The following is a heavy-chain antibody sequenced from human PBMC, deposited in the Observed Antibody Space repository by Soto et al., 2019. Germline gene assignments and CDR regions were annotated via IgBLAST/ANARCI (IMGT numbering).Heavy chain of an antibody. CDR1: GFTVSSNY. CDR3: ARALLPHDAFDI. CDR2: IYSGGST. V-gene: IGHV3-66*01. Sequence: EVQLVEAGGGLVQPGGSLRLSCAASGFTVSSNYMSWVRQAPGKGLEWVSVIYSGGSTYYADSVKGRFTISRDNSKNTLYLQMNSLRAEDTAVYYCARALLPHDAFDIWRQGTMVTVSS. J-gene: IGHJ3*02.